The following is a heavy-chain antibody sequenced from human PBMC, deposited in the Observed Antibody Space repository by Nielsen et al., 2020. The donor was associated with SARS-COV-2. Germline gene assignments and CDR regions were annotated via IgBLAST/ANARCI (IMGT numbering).Heavy chain of an antibody. V-gene: IGHV5-51*01. CDR1: GYSFTSYW. D-gene: IGHD3-22*01. J-gene: IGHJ3*02. Sequence: GGSLRLSCKGSGYSFTSYWIGWVRLMPGKGLEWMGIIYPGDSDTRYSPSFQGQVTISADKSISPAYLQLSSLKASDTAMYYCARIVVSGGDAFDIWGQGTMVTVSS. CDR2: IYPGDSDT. CDR3: ARIVVSGGDAFDI.